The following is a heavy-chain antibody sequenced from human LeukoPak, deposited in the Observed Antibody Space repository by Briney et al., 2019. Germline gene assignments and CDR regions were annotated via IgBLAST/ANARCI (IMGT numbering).Heavy chain of an antibody. V-gene: IGHV3-21*01. J-gene: IGHJ6*02. CDR2: ISSSSSYI. CDR3: ARDRQQLVQGDYYGMDV. Sequence: GGSLRLSCAASGFTFSSYSMNWVRQAPGKGLEWVSSISSSSSYIYYADSVKGRFTISRDNSKNTLYLQMNSLRAEDTAVYYCARDRQQLVQGDYYGMDVWGQGTTVTVSS. CDR1: GFTFSSYS. D-gene: IGHD6-13*01.